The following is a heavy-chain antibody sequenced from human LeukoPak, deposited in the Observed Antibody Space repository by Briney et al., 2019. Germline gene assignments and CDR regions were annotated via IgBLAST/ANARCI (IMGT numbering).Heavy chain of an antibody. CDR1: GDSISSTSSY. V-gene: IGHV4-39*07. Sequence: KSSETLSLTCTVSGDSISSTSSYWGWIRQPPGKGLEWIGSIYYSGSTYYNPSLKSRVTISVDTSKNQFSLKLTSVTAADTAVYYCARAPSLNVLVWFGEGNRFDYWGQGTLVTVSS. J-gene: IGHJ4*02. CDR2: IYYSGST. D-gene: IGHD3-10*01. CDR3: ARAPSLNVLVWFGEGNRFDY.